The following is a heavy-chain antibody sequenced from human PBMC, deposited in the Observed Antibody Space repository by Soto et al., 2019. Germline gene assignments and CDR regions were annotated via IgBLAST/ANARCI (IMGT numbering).Heavy chain of an antibody. Sequence: QVQLQESGPGLVKPSQTLSLTCTVSGGSISSGGYYWSWIRQHPGKGLEWIGYIYYSGSTYYNPSLKGRVTISVDKSKKPFLPEPSSVTAGGTAVFLWSRAWEQQLGGGWNPQYPYMEVWGKGTKVTVFS. D-gene: IGHD6-13*01. V-gene: IGHV4-31*09. CDR1: GGSISSGGYY. CDR3: SRAWEQQLGGGWNPQYPYMEV. J-gene: IGHJ6*03. CDR2: IYYSGST.